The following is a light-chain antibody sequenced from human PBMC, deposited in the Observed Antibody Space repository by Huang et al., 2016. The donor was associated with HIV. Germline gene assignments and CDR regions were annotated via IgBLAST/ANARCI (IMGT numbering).Light chain of an antibody. CDR1: QSVGSN. J-gene: IGKJ5*01. Sequence: EIVLTQSPATLSGSPGARATLSCRASQSVGSNLAWYQQKPGQAPRLLIYAASTRATGIPARCSGSGSGTEFTLTISSLQSEDFAVYHCQQYNRWPPITFGRGTRVEIK. V-gene: IGKV3D-15*01. CDR3: QQYNRWPPIT. CDR2: AAS.